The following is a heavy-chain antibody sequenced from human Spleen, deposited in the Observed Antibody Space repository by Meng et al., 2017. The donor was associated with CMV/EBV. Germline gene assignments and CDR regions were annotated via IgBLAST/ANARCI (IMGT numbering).Heavy chain of an antibody. V-gene: IGHV3-53*01. J-gene: IGHJ4*02. CDR2: IYSGGST. D-gene: IGHD2-2*01. CDR3: AKDLSDLVVVPSAVPDH. Sequence: GESLKISCAASGFTVSSNYMSWVRQAPGKGLEWVSVIYSGGSTYYADSVKGRFTISRDNSKNTLFLQMNSLRANDTAVYYCAKDLSDLVVVPSAVPDHWGQGTLVTVSS. CDR1: GFTVSSNY.